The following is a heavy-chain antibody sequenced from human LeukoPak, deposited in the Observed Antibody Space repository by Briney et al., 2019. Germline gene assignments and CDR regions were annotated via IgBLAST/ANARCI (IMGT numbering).Heavy chain of an antibody. CDR2: INWNGGST. V-gene: IGHV3-20*04. Sequence: GGSLRLSCAASGFTFDDYGMSWVRQAPGKGLEWVSGINWNGGSTGYADSVKGRFTIPRDNAKNSLYLQMNSLRAEDTALYYCARAPYSSSWGDGFDPWGQGTLVTVSS. D-gene: IGHD6-13*01. CDR1: GFTFDDYG. J-gene: IGHJ5*02. CDR3: ARAPYSSSWGDGFDP.